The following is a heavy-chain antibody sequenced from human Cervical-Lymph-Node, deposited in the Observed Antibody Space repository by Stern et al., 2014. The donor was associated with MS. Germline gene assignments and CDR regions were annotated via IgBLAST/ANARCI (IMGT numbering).Heavy chain of an antibody. V-gene: IGHV1-2*06. CDR3: ARAHDSGDYRTFDY. Sequence: DQLVESGAAVKKPGASVKVSCKASGYTLIGYYMHWVRQAPGQGLEWMGLSSPGSGVMDYAQKFEGRVTMTRDTTLNIASMELTRLRSDDTAVYYCARAHDSGDYRTFDYWGQGTLVTVSS. CDR1: GYTLIGYY. D-gene: IGHD4-17*01. CDR2: SSPGSGVM. J-gene: IGHJ4*02.